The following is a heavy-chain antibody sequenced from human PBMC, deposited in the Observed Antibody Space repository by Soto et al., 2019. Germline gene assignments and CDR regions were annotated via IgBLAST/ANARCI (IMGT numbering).Heavy chain of an antibody. J-gene: IGHJ6*02. CDR1: GFTFSSYS. CDR2: ISSSSSYI. D-gene: IGHD3-10*01. Sequence: GGSLRLSCAASGFTFSSYSMNWVRQAPGKGLEWVSSISSSSSYIYYADSVKGRFTISRDNAKNSLYLQMNSLRAEDTAVYYCARDGNPPDVLLWFGEFEGRGSGMDVWGQGTTVTVSS. CDR3: ARDGNPPDVLLWFGEFEGRGSGMDV. V-gene: IGHV3-21*01.